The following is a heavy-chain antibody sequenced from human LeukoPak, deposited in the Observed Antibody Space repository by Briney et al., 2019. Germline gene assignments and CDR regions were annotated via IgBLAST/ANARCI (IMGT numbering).Heavy chain of an antibody. CDR3: ASRYYYDSSGSAPFDI. V-gene: IGHV4-34*01. CDR2: INHSGST. Sequence: PSETLSLTCAVYGGSFSGYYWSWIRQPPGKGLEWIGEINHSGSTNYNPSLKSRVTISVDTSKNQFSLKLRSVTAADTAVYYCASRYYYDSSGSAPFDIWGQGTMVTVSS. D-gene: IGHD3-22*01. CDR1: GGSFSGYY. J-gene: IGHJ3*02.